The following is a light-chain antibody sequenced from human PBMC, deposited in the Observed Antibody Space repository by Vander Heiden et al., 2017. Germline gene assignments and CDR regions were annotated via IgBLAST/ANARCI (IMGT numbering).Light chain of an antibody. CDR1: QSVYSY. Sequence: EIVLTQSPATLSLSPGERATLSCRASQSVYSYLAWYQQKPGQAPRLLIYDASNRATGTPARFSGSGSGTDFTLTISSLQPEDFAVYYCQQRSNWPLTFGGGTKVEIK. V-gene: IGKV3-11*01. CDR3: QQRSNWPLT. J-gene: IGKJ4*01. CDR2: DAS.